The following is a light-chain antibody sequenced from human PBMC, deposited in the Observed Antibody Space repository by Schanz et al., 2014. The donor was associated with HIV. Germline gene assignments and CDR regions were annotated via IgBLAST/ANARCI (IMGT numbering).Light chain of an antibody. CDR3: AAWEDSLSGVV. CDR2: SDY. Sequence: QSVLTQPPSLSGTPGQRVTMSCSGSSFNIGSNTVLWYQHLPGTAPKLLIQSDYQRPSGVPGRFSDSKSGASASLAISGLQSEDEADYYCAAWEDSLSGVVFGGGTKLTVL. V-gene: IGLV1-44*01. J-gene: IGLJ3*02. CDR1: SFNIGSNT.